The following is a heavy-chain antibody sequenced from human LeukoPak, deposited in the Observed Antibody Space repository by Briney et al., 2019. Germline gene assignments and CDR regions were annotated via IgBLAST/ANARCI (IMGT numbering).Heavy chain of an antibody. CDR3: ARMVAARPPYYYYYMDV. V-gene: IGHV1-2*02. Sequence: AASVKVSCKASGYTFTGYYMHWVRQAPGQGLEWMGWINPNSGGTNYAQKFQGRVTMTRDTSISTAYMELSRLRSDDTAVYYCARMVAARPPYYYYYMDVWGKGTTVTVSS. J-gene: IGHJ6*03. D-gene: IGHD6-6*01. CDR1: GYTFTGYY. CDR2: INPNSGGT.